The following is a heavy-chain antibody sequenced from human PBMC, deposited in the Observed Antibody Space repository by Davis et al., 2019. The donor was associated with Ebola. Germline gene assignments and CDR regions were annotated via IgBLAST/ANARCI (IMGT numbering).Heavy chain of an antibody. CDR2: ISSSSSYI. V-gene: IGHV3-21*01. CDR1: GFTFSSYS. Sequence: GESLKISCAASGFTFSSYSMNWVRQAPGKGLEWVSSISSSSSYIYYAASVKGRFTISRDNAKNSLYLQMNSLRAEDTAVYYCARDVVGPYYFDYWGQGTLVTVSS. CDR3: ARDVVGPYYFDY. J-gene: IGHJ4*02. D-gene: IGHD2-21*01.